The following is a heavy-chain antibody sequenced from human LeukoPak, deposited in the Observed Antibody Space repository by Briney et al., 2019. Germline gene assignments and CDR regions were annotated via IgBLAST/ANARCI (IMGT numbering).Heavy chain of an antibody. J-gene: IGHJ1*01. Sequence: GGSLRLSCAASGFTFSSYSMNWVRQAPGKGLEWVSSISSSSSYIYYADSVKGRFTISRDNAKNSLYLQMNSLGAEDTAVYYCATDAYSSGPPEYFQQWGQGTLVTVSS. V-gene: IGHV3-21*01. CDR2: ISSSSSYI. CDR1: GFTFSSYS. CDR3: ATDAYSSGPPEYFQQ. D-gene: IGHD3-22*01.